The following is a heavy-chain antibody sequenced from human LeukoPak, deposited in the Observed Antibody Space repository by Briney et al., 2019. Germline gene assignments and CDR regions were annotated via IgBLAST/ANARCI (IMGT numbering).Heavy chain of an antibody. CDR2: IIPIFGTT. Sequence: SVKISCKASGGTFSTYIITWVRQAPGQRLEWMGGIIPIFGTTDYAQKFQGRVTITADESTSTTYIELSSLRSEDTAVYYCARDFHYGDHHDVFDIWGQGTMVTVSS. CDR1: GGTFSTYI. D-gene: IGHD4-17*01. V-gene: IGHV1-69*13. J-gene: IGHJ3*02. CDR3: ARDFHYGDHHDVFDI.